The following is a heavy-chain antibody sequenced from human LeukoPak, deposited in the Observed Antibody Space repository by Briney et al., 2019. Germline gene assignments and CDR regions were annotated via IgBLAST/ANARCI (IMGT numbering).Heavy chain of an antibody. CDR2: INPNSGGT. J-gene: IGHJ6*02. CDR3: ARDGAVAGTGSVVLRYYYGMDV. CDR1: GYTSTGYY. V-gene: IGHV1-2*04. Sequence: ASVKVSCKASGYTSTGYYMHWVRQAPGQGLEWMGWINPNSGGTNYAQKFQGWVTMTRDTSISTAYMELSRLRSDDTAVYYCARDGAVAGTGSVVLRYYYGMDVWGQGTTVTVSS. D-gene: IGHD6-19*01.